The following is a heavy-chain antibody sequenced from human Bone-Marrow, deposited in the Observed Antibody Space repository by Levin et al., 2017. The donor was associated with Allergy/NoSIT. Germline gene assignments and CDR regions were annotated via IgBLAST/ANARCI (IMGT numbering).Heavy chain of an antibody. V-gene: IGHV3-53*01. CDR3: LTTSGY. CDR1: GFTVSNTY. Sequence: PGGSLRLSCAASGFTVSNTYMNWVRQAPGKGLVWVSLIYTGGSTDYADSVKGRFSISRDNFANTLHLQMNSLRVDDTAVYYCLTTSGYWGQGTLVTVSS. CDR2: IYTGGST. J-gene: IGHJ4*02. D-gene: IGHD1-1*01.